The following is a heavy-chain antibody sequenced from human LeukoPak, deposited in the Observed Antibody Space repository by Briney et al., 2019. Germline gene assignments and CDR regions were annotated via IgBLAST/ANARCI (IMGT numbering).Heavy chain of an antibody. CDR2: ISAYNGNT. CDR1: GYTFTSYG. Sequence: GASVKVSCKASGYTFTSYGISWVRQAPGQGLEWMGWISAYNGNTNYAQKLQGRVTMTTDTSTSTAYMELRSLRSDDTAVYYCARYTYLTSFDGYAFDIWGQGTMVTVSS. V-gene: IGHV1-18*01. J-gene: IGHJ3*02. CDR3: ARYTYLTSFDGYAFDI. D-gene: IGHD2-2*01.